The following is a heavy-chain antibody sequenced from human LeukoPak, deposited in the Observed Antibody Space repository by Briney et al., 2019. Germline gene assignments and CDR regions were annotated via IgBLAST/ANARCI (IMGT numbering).Heavy chain of an antibody. CDR2: IIPIFGTA. J-gene: IGHJ6*03. Sequence: SVKVSCKASGGTFSSYAISWVRQAPGQGLEWMGGIIPIFGTANYAQKFQGRVTITTDESTSTAYMELSSLRSEDTAVYYCARGVAARPKVKNYYYMDVWGKGTTVTVSS. V-gene: IGHV1-69*05. D-gene: IGHD6-6*01. CDR3: ARGVAARPKVKNYYYMDV. CDR1: GGTFSSYA.